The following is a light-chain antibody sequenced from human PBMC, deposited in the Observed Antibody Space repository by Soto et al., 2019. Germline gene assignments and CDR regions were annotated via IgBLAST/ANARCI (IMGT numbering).Light chain of an antibody. J-gene: IGKJ1*01. CDR3: QQYGSSRT. V-gene: IGKV3-20*01. Sequence: EIVLTQSPGTLSLSPGERATLSCRASQSVSSSYLAWNQQKPGQAPRLLIYGASSRATGIPDRFSGSGSGTDFTLTISRLEPEDFAVYYCQQYGSSRTFGKGTKVE. CDR2: GAS. CDR1: QSVSSSY.